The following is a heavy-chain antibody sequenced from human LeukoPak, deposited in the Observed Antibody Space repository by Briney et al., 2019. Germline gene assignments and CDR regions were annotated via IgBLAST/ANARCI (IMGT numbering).Heavy chain of an antibody. CDR2: IKEDGSEK. V-gene: IGHV3-7*03. CDR3: ARVSAGDYPDY. Sequence: GGSLRLSCAASGLTFSNYWMSWVRQAPGKGLEWVANIKEDGSEKSYVDSVKGRFTISRDNAKNSLYLQMNSLRAEDTAVYYCARVSAGDYPDYWGQGTLVTVSS. CDR1: GLTFSNYW. D-gene: IGHD7-27*01. J-gene: IGHJ4*02.